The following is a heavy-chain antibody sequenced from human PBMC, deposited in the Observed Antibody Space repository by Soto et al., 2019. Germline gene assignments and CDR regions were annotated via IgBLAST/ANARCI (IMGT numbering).Heavy chain of an antibody. Sequence: QVQLVESGGGVVQPGRSLRLSCAASGFTFSSYAMHWVRQAPGKGLEWVAVISYDGSNKYYADSVKGRFTISRDNSKNTLYLQRNSLRAEDTAVYYGARAAFGGVIVIPVDYWGQGTLVTVSS. CDR3: ARAAFGGVIVIPVDY. CDR1: GFTFSSYA. D-gene: IGHD3-16*02. J-gene: IGHJ4*02. V-gene: IGHV3-30-3*01. CDR2: ISYDGSNK.